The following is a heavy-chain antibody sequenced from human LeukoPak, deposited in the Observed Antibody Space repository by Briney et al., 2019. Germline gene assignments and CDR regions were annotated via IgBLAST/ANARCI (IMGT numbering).Heavy chain of an antibody. CDR1: AYTFGGYY. CDR3: ASPDYYGSGSYKFDP. J-gene: IGHJ5*02. Sequence: ASVKVSCKASAYTFGGYYIHWVRQAPGQGPEWMGWINPNNGGTTYAQKFKGRVAMTTDASISTAYMQLRSLTSDDTAVYYCASPDYYGSGSYKFDPWGQGTLVTVSS. CDR2: INPNNGGT. V-gene: IGHV1-2*02. D-gene: IGHD3-10*01.